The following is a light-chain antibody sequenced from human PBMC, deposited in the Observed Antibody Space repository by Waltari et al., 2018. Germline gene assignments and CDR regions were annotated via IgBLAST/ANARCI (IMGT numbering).Light chain of an antibody. CDR2: EVT. Sequence: QSALTQPASVSGSPGQSITISCTGTSRAVGSYNLVSWYQQHPGKAPKLMSYEVTKWPSGVSSRFSGSKSGNTASLTISGLQAEDEADYYCCSYAGSSTWVFGGGTKLTVL. CDR1: SRAVGSYNL. V-gene: IGLV2-23*02. J-gene: IGLJ3*02. CDR3: CSYAGSSTWV.